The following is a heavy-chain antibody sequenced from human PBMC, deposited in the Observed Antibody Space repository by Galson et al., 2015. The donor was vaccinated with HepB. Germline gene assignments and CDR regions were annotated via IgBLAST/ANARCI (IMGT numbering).Heavy chain of an antibody. D-gene: IGHD1-1*01. V-gene: IGHV3-21*01. CDR3: ARGGALRSTTVGYYKYYYMDV. J-gene: IGHJ6*03. Sequence: SLRLSCAASGFTFSRYTINWVRQAPGKGLEWVSSISGSSSYIYYADSVQGRLTISRDNAKNSVYLQMNSLRAEDTAVYYCARGGALRSTTVGYYKYYYMDVWGKGTTVTASS. CDR1: GFTFSRYT. CDR2: ISGSSSYI.